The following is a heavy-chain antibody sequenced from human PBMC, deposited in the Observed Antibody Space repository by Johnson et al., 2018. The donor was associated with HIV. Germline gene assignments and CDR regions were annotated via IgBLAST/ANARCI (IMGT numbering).Heavy chain of an antibody. V-gene: IGHV3-43*01. Sequence: VQLVESGGVVVQPGGSLRLSCAASGFTFDDYTMHWVRQAPGKGLEWVSLISWDGGSTYYADSVKGRFTISRDNSKNTVYLQMNSLRAEDTAVYYCAKDGFGWADAFDIWGQGTMVTVSS. D-gene: IGHD3-10*01. CDR2: ISWDGGST. CDR3: AKDGFGWADAFDI. CDR1: GFTFDDYT. J-gene: IGHJ3*02.